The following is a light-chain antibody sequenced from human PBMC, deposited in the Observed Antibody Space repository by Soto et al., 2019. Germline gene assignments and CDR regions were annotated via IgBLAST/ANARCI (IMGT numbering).Light chain of an antibody. V-gene: IGKV1-5*02. J-gene: IGKJ1*01. CDR3: QQYSSYWT. CDR1: QSISDS. Sequence: GDRVTIICRASQSISDSLAWYQQKPRKAPKLVIYDASRLESGVPSRFSGSGSGTEFTLTITSLQPDDFATYYCQQYSSYWTFGRGTKVDIK. CDR2: DAS.